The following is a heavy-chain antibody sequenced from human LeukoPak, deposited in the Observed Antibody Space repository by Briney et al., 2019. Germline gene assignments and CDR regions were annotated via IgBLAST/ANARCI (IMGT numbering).Heavy chain of an antibody. CDR3: ARHYPRYYDSSGYSDAFDI. CDR1: GYSFTSYW. Sequence: GESLKISCKGSGYSFTSYWISWVRQIPGKGLEWMGRIDPSDSYTNYSPSFQGHVTISADKSISTAYLQWSSLKASDTAMYYCARHYPRYYDSSGYSDAFDIWGQGTMVTVSS. D-gene: IGHD3-22*01. J-gene: IGHJ3*02. V-gene: IGHV5-10-1*01. CDR2: IDPSDSYT.